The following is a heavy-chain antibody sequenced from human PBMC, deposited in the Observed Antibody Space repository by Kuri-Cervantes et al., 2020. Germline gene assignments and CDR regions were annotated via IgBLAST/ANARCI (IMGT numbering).Heavy chain of an antibody. CDR3: GRAPES. CDR2: SYYSGST. Sequence: GSLRLSCAASGFTFSSYAMSWVRQAPGKGLEWIGSSYYSGSTYYNPSLKSRATISVDMSKNQFSLQLRSVTAADTAVYYCGRAPESWGQGTLVTVSS. V-gene: IGHV4-38-2*01. CDR1: GFTFSSYA. J-gene: IGHJ5*02.